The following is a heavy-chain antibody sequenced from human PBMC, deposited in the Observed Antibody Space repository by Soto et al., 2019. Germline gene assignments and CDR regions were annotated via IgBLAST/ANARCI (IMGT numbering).Heavy chain of an antibody. CDR2: INHSGST. J-gene: IGHJ3*02. D-gene: IGHD6-13*01. CDR3: ARAMSSSWYFRAFDI. CDR1: GGSFSCYY. V-gene: IGHV4-34*01. Sequence: SETLSLTCAVYGGSFSCYYWSWIRQPPGKGLEWIGEINHSGSTNYNPSLKSRVTISVDTSKNQFSLKLSSVTAADTAVYYCARAMSSSWYFRAFDIWGQGTMVTVSS.